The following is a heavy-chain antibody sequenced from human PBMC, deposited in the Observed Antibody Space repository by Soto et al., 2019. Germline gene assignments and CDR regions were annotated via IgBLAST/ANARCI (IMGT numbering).Heavy chain of an antibody. CDR2: IPQEGSDG. V-gene: IGHV3-7*03. Sequence: DVQLEESGGGLVQPGESLRLSCEVSGFTLSMYSMTWVRQAPGKGLEWVAKIPQEGSDGHYVDSVKGRFTICRDNAKNSLSLQLNSLRAEDTALYYCARDQLILPPHDFFSGSDVWGQGAKVTVSS. D-gene: IGHD2-21*02. CDR1: GFTLSMYS. CDR3: ARDQLILPPHDFFSGSDV. J-gene: IGHJ6*02.